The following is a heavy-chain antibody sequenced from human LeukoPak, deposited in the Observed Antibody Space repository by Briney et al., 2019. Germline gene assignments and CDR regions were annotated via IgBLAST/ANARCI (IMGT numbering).Heavy chain of an antibody. J-gene: IGHJ4*01. CDR2: IYYSGST. Sequence: NSSETLSLTCTVSGGSISSYYWSWIRQPPGTGLEWIGYIYYSGSTNYNPSLKSRVTISVDTSKNQFSLKLSSVTAAATGVYYCPREGRAQTSERYFDYWGHGTLVTVSS. CDR1: GGSISSYY. CDR3: PREGRAQTSERYFDY. V-gene: IGHV4-59*01. D-gene: IGHD3-10*01.